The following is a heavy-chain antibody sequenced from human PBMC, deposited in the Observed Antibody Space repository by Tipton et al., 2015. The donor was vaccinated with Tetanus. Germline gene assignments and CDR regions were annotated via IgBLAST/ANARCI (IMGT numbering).Heavy chain of an antibody. D-gene: IGHD6-19*01. J-gene: IGHJ3*02. CDR3: ARLSSSSNDAHAFDI. Sequence: TLSLTCTVSGGFISSYNYYWGWIRQAPGKGLEWIGSIYYSGSADYNPSLRSRVTMSVDTSKMQFSLKLASVTAADTAVYYCARLSSSSNDAHAFDIWGQGTMVTVSS. CDR2: IYYSGSA. V-gene: IGHV4-39*01. CDR1: GGFISSYNYY.